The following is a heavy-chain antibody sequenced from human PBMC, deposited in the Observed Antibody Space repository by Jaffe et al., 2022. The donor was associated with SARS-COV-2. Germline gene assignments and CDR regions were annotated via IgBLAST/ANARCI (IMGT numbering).Heavy chain of an antibody. Sequence: QVQLVESGGGVVQPGRSLRLSCAASGFTFSSYAMHWVRQAPGKGLEWVAVISYDGSNKYYADSVKGRFTISRDNSKNTLYLQMNSLRAEDTAVYYCARDGAGVEYSSGWYESYYYGMDVWGQGTTVTVSS. CDR2: ISYDGSNK. CDR3: ARDGAGVEYSSGWYESYYYGMDV. J-gene: IGHJ6*02. V-gene: IGHV3-30-3*01. D-gene: IGHD6-19*01. CDR1: GFTFSSYA.